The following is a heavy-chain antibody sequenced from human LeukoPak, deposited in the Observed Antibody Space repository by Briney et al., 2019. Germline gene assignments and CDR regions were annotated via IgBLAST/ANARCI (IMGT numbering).Heavy chain of an antibody. CDR2: INAGNGNT. CDR3: ARDKIAGDSYFDC. CDR1: GYTFTSYA. D-gene: IGHD2-21*02. V-gene: IGHV1-3*01. J-gene: IGHJ4*02. Sequence: ASVKVSCKASGYTFTSYAMHWVRQAPGQRLEWMGWINAGNGNTKYSQKFQGRVTITRDTSASTAYMELSSLRSEDTAVYYCARDKIAGDSYFDCWGQGTLVTVSS.